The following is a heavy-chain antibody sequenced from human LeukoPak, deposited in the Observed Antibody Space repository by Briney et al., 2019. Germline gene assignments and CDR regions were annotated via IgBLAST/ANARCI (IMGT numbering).Heavy chain of an antibody. D-gene: IGHD1-26*01. CDR2: ISYDGSNK. Sequence: PGGSLRLSCAASGFTFSSYGMHWVRQAPGKGLEWVAVISYDGSNKYYADSVKGRFTISRDNAKNLLYLQMNSLRVEDTAVYYCASEGVVGPVAHFDYWGQGALVTVSS. V-gene: IGHV3-30*03. CDR3: ASEGVVGPVAHFDY. CDR1: GFTFSSYG. J-gene: IGHJ4*02.